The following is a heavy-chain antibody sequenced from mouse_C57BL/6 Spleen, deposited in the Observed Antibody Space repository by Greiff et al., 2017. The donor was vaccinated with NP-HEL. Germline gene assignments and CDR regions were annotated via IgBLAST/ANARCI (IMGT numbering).Heavy chain of an antibody. D-gene: IGHD4-1*01. V-gene: IGHV1-64*01. CDR3: ARRADWEYYYAMDY. CDR1: GYTFTSYW. CDR2: IHPNSGST. J-gene: IGHJ4*01. Sequence: QVQLQQPGAELVKPGASVKLSCKASGYTFTSYWMHWVKQRPGQGLEWIGMIHPNSGSTNYNEKFKSKATLTVDKSSSTAYMQLSSLTSEDSAVYYCARRADWEYYYAMDYWGQGTSVTVSS.